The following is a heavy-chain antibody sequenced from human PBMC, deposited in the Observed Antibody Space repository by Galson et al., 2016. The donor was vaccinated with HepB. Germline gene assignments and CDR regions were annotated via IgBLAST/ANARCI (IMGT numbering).Heavy chain of an antibody. Sequence: SETLSLTCTVSGGSIISNGYYWGWVRQPPGKGLEWIGSIYYGGTTYYNPSLKSRVTMSVDTSTNQFSLKLASVTAADTAVYYCARRNVAPFDFWGQGTLVTVSS. V-gene: IGHV4-39*01. CDR3: ARRNVAPFDF. J-gene: IGHJ4*02. CDR2: IYYGGTT. D-gene: IGHD2-8*01. CDR1: GGSIISNGYY.